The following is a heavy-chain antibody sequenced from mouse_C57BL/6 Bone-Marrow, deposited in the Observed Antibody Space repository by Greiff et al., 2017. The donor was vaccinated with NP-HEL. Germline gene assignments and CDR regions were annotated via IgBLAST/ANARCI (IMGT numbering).Heavy chain of an antibody. Sequence: QVQLQQPGAELVRPGSSVKLSCKASGYTFTSYWMHWVKQRPIQGLEWIGNIDPSDSETHYNQKFKDKATLTVDKSSSTAYMQLSSLTSEDSAVYYCARGYHYATWYFDVWGTGTTVTVSS. D-gene: IGHD1-1*01. J-gene: IGHJ1*03. V-gene: IGHV1-52*01. CDR2: IDPSDSET. CDR3: ARGYHYATWYFDV. CDR1: GYTFTSYW.